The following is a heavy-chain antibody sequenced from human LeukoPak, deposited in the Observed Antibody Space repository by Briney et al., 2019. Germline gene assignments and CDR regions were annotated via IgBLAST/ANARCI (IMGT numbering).Heavy chain of an antibody. J-gene: IGHJ4*02. D-gene: IGHD2-2*01. CDR3: AKLQSVVIPAAMLGFDY. CDR1: GFTFNRYG. Sequence: PGGTLRLSCAASGFTFNRYGMGWVRQAPGKGLEWVSGISASGANRYYADSVKGRFTISRDNSRDTLSVQINSLRAEDTAVYYCAKLQSVVIPAAMLGFDYWGQGILVTVSS. CDR2: ISASGANR. V-gene: IGHV3-23*01.